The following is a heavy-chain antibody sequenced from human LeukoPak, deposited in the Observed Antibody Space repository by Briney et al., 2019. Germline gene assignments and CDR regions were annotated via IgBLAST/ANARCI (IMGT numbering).Heavy chain of an antibody. D-gene: IGHD3-10*01. V-gene: IGHV1-46*01. CDR3: ARARITMVRGVITNWFDP. CDR1: GYTFTSYY. Sequence: ASVKVSCKASGYTFTSYYMHWVRQAPGQGLEWMGIINPSGGSTSYAQKFQGRVTMTRDTSTSTVYKELSSLRSEDTAVYYCARARITMVRGVITNWFDPWGQGTLVTVSS. J-gene: IGHJ5*02. CDR2: INPSGGST.